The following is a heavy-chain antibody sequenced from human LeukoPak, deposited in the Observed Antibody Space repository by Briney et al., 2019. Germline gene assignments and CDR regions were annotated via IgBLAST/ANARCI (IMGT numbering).Heavy chain of an antibody. CDR2: IKQDGSEK. CDR1: GFTFSNYW. J-gene: IGHJ4*02. CDR3: VTWAYDRDPAPLNS. D-gene: IGHD3-16*01. Sequence: PGGSLRLSCAGYGFTFSNYWMSWVRQAPGEGLEWVAHIKQDGSEKYYVDSVKGRFTISRDNAKNSLWLQMNSLGAEDTALYYCVTWAYDRDPAPLNSWGQGTLVTVSS. V-gene: IGHV3-7*01.